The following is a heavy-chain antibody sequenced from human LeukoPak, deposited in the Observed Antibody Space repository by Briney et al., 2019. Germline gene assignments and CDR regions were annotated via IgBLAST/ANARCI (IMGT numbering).Heavy chain of an antibody. CDR3: AKAGPGGYKSGFDT. J-gene: IGHJ5*02. V-gene: IGHV3-21*01. CDR2: ISGGSNYI. CDR1: GFTFSSYS. D-gene: IGHD1-14*01. Sequence: GGSLRLSCAASGFTFSSYSMNWVRQAPGKGLEWVSSISGGSNYIYYADSLKGRFTISRDNAKNSLSLQMNSLRDEDTAVYYCAKAGPGGYKSGFDTWGQGTLVTVSS.